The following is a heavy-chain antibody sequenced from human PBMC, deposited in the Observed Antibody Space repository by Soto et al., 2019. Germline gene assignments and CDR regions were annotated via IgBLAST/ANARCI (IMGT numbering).Heavy chain of an antibody. V-gene: IGHV3-21*01. Sequence: GESLKISCAASGFTFRNYALSWVRQAPGKGLEWVSGISGDGTETYYADSVKGRFTISRDNAKNSLYLQMNSLRAEDTAVYYCARVVDYFVPCYYYGIDVCAQGTTV. D-gene: IGHD3-10*02. CDR2: ISGDGTET. CDR1: GFTFRNYA. CDR3: ARVVDYFVPCYYYGIDV. J-gene: IGHJ6*02.